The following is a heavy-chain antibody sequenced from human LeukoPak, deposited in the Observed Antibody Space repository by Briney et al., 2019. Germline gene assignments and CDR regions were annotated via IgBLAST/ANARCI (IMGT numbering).Heavy chain of an antibody. V-gene: IGHV4-39*07. J-gene: IGHJ4*02. CDR2: MYHSGST. D-gene: IGHD3-10*01. CDR1: GGSISSSTYY. Sequence: SETPSLTCTVSGGSISSSTYYWGWIRQPPGTGLEWIGSMYHSGSTYYNPSLRSRVIISVDTSKNQFSLKLSSVTAADTAVYYCARVRIYGSGSDHFDYWGQGTLVTVSS. CDR3: ARVRIYGSGSDHFDY.